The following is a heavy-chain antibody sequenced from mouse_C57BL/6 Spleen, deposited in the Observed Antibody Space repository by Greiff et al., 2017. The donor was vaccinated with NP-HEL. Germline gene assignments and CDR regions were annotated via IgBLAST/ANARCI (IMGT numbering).Heavy chain of an antibody. CDR1: GYSFTGYY. J-gene: IGHJ4*01. V-gene: IGHV1-42*01. CDR3: ARADDEDYAMDY. CDR2: INPSTGGT. D-gene: IGHD2-12*01. Sequence: EVQLQQSGPELVKPGASVKISCKASGYSFTGYYMNWVKQSPEKSLEWIGEINPSTGGTTYNQKFKAKATLTVDKSSSTAYMQLKSLTSEDSAVYYCARADDEDYAMDYWGQGTSVTVSS.